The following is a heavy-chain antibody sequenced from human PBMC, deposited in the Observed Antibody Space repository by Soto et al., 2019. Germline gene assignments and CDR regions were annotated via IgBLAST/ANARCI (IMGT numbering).Heavy chain of an antibody. J-gene: IGHJ4*02. Sequence: SVKVSCKASGYTFTIYAMHWVRQAPGQRLEWMGWINAGNGNTKYSQKFQGRVTITRDTSASTAYMELSSLRSEDTAVYYCARGSGAWNYDFWSGYYTWGQGTLVTVSS. D-gene: IGHD3-3*01. CDR3: ARGSGAWNYDFWSGYYT. CDR2: INAGNGNT. CDR1: GYTFTIYA. V-gene: IGHV1-3*01.